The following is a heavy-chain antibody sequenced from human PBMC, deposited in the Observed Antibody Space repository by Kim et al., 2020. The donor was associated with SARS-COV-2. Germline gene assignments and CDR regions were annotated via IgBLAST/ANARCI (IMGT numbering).Heavy chain of an antibody. J-gene: IGHJ4*02. Sequence: GGSLRLSCAASGFTFSSYGMHWVRQAPGKGLEWVAVISYDGSNKYYADSVKGRFTISRDNSKNTLYLQMNSLRAEDTAVYYCAKDLRSGLIIETLDYWGQGTLVTVSS. D-gene: IGHD6-19*01. CDR1: GFTFSSYG. CDR2: ISYDGSNK. CDR3: AKDLRSGLIIETLDY. V-gene: IGHV3-30*18.